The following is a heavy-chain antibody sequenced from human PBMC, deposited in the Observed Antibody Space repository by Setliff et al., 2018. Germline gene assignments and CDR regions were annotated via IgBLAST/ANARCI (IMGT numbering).Heavy chain of an antibody. J-gene: IGHJ4*02. CDR1: GYAVTTGYY. CDR3: ARHMVWRGDED. D-gene: IGHD1-20*01. Sequence: PSETLSLTCSVSGYAVTTGYYWGWIRQAPGPGLQWIGSVYHNGATYYNPPLKSRVTISIDTSKNQFALKVTSVTAADTAVYYCARHMVWRGDEDWGPGTLVTVSS. CDR2: VYHNGAT. V-gene: IGHV4-38-2*02.